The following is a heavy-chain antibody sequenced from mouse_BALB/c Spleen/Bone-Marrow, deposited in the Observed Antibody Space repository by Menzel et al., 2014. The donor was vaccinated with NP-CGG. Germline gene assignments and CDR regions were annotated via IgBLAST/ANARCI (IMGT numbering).Heavy chain of an antibody. V-gene: IGHV5-9-2*01. Sequence: EVNLVESGGGLVKPGGSLKLSCAASGFTFSSNGMSWVRQTPEKRLEWVATISGGGNYTYYPDSVKGRFTFSRDNAKNNLYLQMSSLRSEDTALYYCARNYYGYDGYFDYWGQGTTLTVSS. J-gene: IGHJ2*01. CDR2: ISGGGNYT. D-gene: IGHD2-2*01. CDR1: GFTFSSNG. CDR3: ARNYYGYDGYFDY.